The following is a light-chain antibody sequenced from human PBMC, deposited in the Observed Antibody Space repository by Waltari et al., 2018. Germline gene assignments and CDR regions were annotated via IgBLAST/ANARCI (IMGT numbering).Light chain of an antibody. Sequence: QSALTQPASVSGSPGQSIIISCAGTNNDVGAYNYVSWFQHHPGKAPKLIIHDVNKPPSGVSSRFSASKSDNTASLTISGLQAEDEANYYCTSFRSGASWVFGGGTTLTVL. V-gene: IGLV2-14*03. CDR1: NNDVGAYNY. CDR2: DVN. J-gene: IGLJ3*02. CDR3: TSFRSGASWV.